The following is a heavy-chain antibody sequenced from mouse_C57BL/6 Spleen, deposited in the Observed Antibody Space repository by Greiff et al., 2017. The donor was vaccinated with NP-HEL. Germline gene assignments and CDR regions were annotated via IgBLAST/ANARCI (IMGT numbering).Heavy chain of an antibody. V-gene: IGHV1-50*01. D-gene: IGHD2-4*01. CDR3: ARGADDYDGAWFAY. CDR2: IDPSDSYT. J-gene: IGHJ3*01. CDR1: GYTFTSYW. Sequence: VQLQQSGAELVKPGASVKLSCKASGYTFTSYWMQWVKQRPGQGLEWIGEIDPSDSYTNYNQKFKGKATLTVVTSSSTAYMQLSSLTSADSAVYYCARGADDYDGAWFAYWGQGTLVTVSA.